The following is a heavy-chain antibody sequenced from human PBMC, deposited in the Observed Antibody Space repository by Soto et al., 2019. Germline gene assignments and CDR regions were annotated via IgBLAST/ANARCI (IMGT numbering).Heavy chain of an antibody. V-gene: IGHV1-46*01. CDR1: GYTFTSYY. CDR2: INPSGGST. D-gene: IGHD5-12*01. J-gene: IGHJ5*02. CDR3: ARGMATIIFDSGGWFDP. Sequence: ASVKVSCKASGYTFTSYYMHWVRQAPGQGLEWMGIINPSGGSTSYAQKFQGRVTMTRDTSTSTVYMELSSLRSEDTAVYYCARGMATIIFDSGGWFDPWGQGTLVTVSS.